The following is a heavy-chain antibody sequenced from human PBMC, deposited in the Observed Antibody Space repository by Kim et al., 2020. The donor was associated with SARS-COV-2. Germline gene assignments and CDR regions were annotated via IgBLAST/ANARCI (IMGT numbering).Heavy chain of an antibody. CDR3: ARHFGYCSSTSCSGAFDI. V-gene: IGHV5-10-1*01. CDR2: IDPSDSYT. CDR1: GYSFTSYW. Sequence: GASLQISCKGSGYSFTSYWISWVRQMPGKGLEWMGRIDPSDSYTNYSPSFQGHVTISADKSISTAYLQWSSLKASDTAMYYCARHFGYCSSTSCSGAFDIWGQGTMVTVSS. D-gene: IGHD2-2*03. J-gene: IGHJ3*02.